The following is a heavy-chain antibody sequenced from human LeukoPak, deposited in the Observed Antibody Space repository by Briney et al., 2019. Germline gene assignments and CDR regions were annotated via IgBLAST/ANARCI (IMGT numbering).Heavy chain of an antibody. D-gene: IGHD3-22*01. CDR2: ISSSSSYI. V-gene: IGHV3-21*01. J-gene: IGHJ4*02. CDR3: AARYYDSSSYYWVDY. Sequence: GGSLRLSCAASGFTFSSCSMNWVRQAPGKGLEWVSSISSSSSYIYYADSVKGRFTISRDNAKNSLYLQMNSLRAEDTAVYYCAARYYDSSSYYWVDYWGQGTLVTVSS. CDR1: GFTFSSCS.